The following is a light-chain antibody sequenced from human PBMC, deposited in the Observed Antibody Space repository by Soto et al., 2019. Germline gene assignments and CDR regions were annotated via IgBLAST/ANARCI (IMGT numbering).Light chain of an antibody. CDR1: SSDVGGYDY. Sequence: QSALTQPPSASGSPGQSVAISCTGTSSDVGGYDYVSWYQQHPGKAPKLMIYDVTKRPSGVPDRFSGSKSGNTDSLTVSGLQSEDEADYSCSSYAGTHIVFGTGTKLTVL. CDR2: DVT. CDR3: SSYAGTHIV. J-gene: IGLJ1*01. V-gene: IGLV2-8*01.